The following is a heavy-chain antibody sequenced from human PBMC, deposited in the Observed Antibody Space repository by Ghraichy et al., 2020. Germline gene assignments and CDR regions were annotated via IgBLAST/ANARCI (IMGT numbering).Heavy chain of an antibody. CDR2: IRYDGSNK. D-gene: IGHD6-13*01. CDR1: GFTFSSYG. V-gene: IGHV3-30*02. CDR3: AMGIAAAGNFDY. J-gene: IGHJ4*02. Sequence: GGSLRLSCAASGFTFSSYGMHWVRQAPGKGLEWVAFIRYDGSNKYYADSVKGRFTISRDNSKNTLYLQMNSLRAEDTAVYYCAMGIAAAGNFDYWGQGTLVTVSS.